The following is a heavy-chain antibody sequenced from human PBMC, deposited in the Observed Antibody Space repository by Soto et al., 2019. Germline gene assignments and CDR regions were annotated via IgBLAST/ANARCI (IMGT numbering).Heavy chain of an antibody. J-gene: IGHJ3*02. V-gene: IGHV3-7*03. D-gene: IGHD7-27*01. Sequence: GGSLRLSCAASGFTFSSYWMSWVRQAPGKGLEWVANIKQDGSEKYYVDSVKGRFTISRDNAKNSLYLQMNSLRAEDTAVYYCASALELGIYAFDIWGQGTMVTVSS. CDR3: ASALELGIYAFDI. CDR1: GFTFSSYW. CDR2: IKQDGSEK.